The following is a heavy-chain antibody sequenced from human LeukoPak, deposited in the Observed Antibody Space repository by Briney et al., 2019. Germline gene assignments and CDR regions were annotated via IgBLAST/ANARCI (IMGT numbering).Heavy chain of an antibody. CDR3: ARAPRGYYLEGYFDY. V-gene: IGHV4-59*12. J-gene: IGHJ4*02. CDR2: IFHTGST. CDR1: GASMIGYY. Sequence: SETLSLTCTVSGASMIGYYWSWIRQPPGKGLDWIGYIFHTGSTNYNPSLKSRVTISIDTSKNQFSLKLSSVTAADTAVYYCARAPRGYYLEGYFDYWGQGTLVTVSS. D-gene: IGHD3-22*01.